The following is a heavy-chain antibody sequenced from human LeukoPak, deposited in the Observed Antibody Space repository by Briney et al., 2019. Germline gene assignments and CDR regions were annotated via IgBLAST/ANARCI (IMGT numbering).Heavy chain of an antibody. CDR2: INPSGGST. CDR3: AAISYLAFDI. D-gene: IGHD2/OR15-2a*01. J-gene: IGHJ3*02. CDR1: GYTLTELS. V-gene: IGHV1-46*01. Sequence: ASVKVSCKVSGYTLTELSMHWVRQAPGQGLEWMGIINPSGGSTSYAQKFQGRVTMTRDTSTSTVYMELSSLRSEDTAVYYCAAISYLAFDIWGRGTVVTVSS.